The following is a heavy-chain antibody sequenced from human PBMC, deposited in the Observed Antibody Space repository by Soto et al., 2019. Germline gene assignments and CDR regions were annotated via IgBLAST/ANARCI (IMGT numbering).Heavy chain of an antibody. D-gene: IGHD6-13*01. CDR1: GGFVSSSSYS. CDR3: AKDQGSSWYEIDY. Sequence: SETLSLTCSVSGGFVSSSSYSWGWIRQSPGKGLEWIGTMYSSENTYYNPSLLSRVTISVDTSKNEFSLRLSSVTAADTAVYYCAKDQGSSWYEIDYWGQGTLVTVSS. J-gene: IGHJ4*02. V-gene: IGHV4-39*02. CDR2: MYSSENT.